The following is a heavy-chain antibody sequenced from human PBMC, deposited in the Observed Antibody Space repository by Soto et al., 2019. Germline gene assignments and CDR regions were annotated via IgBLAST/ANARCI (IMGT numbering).Heavy chain of an antibody. CDR1: VASISCYH. J-gene: IGHJ5*02. CDR3: ARVPDR. CDR2: FHNSGNP. D-gene: IGHD2-2*01. V-gene: IGHV4-59*01. Sequence: SASISLTCRISVASISCYHWNWIRQTPGKGVEWIGYFHNSGNPKYSSSLKSRVTISVDMSEKQSSLILASVTAADTAVYYCARVPDRWGQGTLVTVS.